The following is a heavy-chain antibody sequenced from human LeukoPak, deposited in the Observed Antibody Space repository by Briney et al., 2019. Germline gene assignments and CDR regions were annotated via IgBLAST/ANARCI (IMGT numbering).Heavy chain of an antibody. D-gene: IGHD1/OR15-1a*01. CDR1: GFSFTTSGVA. CDR3: ARKTRGLDY. Sequence: NVSGPTLVNPTQTLTLTCTFSGFSFTTSGVAVGWIRQPPGKALEWLTLIYWDDDKRYSPSLKSRLTITKDTSKNQVVLTMTNMDPVDTATYYCARKTRGLDYWGQGTLVTVSS. V-gene: IGHV2-5*02. J-gene: IGHJ4*02. CDR2: IYWDDDK.